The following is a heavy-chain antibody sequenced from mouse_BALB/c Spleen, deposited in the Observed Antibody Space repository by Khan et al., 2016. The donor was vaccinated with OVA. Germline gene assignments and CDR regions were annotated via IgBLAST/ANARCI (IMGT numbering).Heavy chain of an antibody. V-gene: IGHV3-2*02. Sequence: EVQLVESGPGLVKPSQSLSLTCTVTGYSITSNYAWNWIRQFPGNKLEWMGYISYSGSTSYNPSLKSRISITRDTSKNQFFLQVNSETTENTASYYCARKEDYGEAVEYWGQGTSGTVST. J-gene: IGHJ4*01. CDR2: ISYSGST. D-gene: IGHD1-2*01. CDR1: GYSITSNYA. CDR3: ARKEDYGEAVEY.